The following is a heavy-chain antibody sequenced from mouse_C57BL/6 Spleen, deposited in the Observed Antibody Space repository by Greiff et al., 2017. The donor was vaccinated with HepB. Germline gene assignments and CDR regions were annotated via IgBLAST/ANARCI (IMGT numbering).Heavy chain of an antibody. CDR1: GYTFTSYW. V-gene: IGHV1-64*01. CDR3: ASDSSGLFAY. Sequence: QVQLQQPGAELVKPGASVKLSCKASGYTFTSYWMHWVKQRPGQGLEWIGMIHPNSGSTNYNEKFKSKATLTVHKSSSTAYMQLSSLTSEDSAVYYCASDSSGLFAYWGQGTLVTVSA. J-gene: IGHJ3*01. D-gene: IGHD3-2*02. CDR2: IHPNSGST.